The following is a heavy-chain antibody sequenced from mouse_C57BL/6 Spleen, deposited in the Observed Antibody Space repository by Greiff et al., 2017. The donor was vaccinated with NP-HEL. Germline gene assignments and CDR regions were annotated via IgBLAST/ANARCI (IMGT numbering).Heavy chain of an antibody. CDR2: IDPANGNT. CDR1: GFNIKNTY. J-gene: IGHJ1*03. CDR3: GGGYDRGFEG. D-gene: IGHD2-14*01. Sequence: VQLKESVAELVRPGASVKLSCTASGFNIKNTYMHWVKQRPEQGLEWIGRIDPANGNTKDAPKFQGKATITADTTTNTAYLQLSSLTYDDTAIYYCGGGYDRGFEGWGTATTVTVSS. V-gene: IGHV14-3*01.